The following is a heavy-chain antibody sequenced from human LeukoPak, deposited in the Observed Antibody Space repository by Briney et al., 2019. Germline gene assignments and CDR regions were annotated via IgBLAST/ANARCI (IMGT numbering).Heavy chain of an antibody. J-gene: IGHJ4*02. CDR3: ATGGGHYYDH. CDR2: AYGDGSNK. D-gene: IGHD2-21*02. V-gene: IGHV3-33*01. CDR1: GFSLSTYG. Sequence: GRSLRLSCAASGFSLSTYGMHWVRQAPGKGLEWVAVAYGDGSNKFYADSVKGRFTISKDISKSTLYVQMDNLRAEDTALYYCATGGGHYYDHWGQGTLVTVSS.